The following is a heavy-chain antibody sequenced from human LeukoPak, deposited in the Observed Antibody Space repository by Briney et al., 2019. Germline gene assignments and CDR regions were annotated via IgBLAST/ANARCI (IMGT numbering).Heavy chain of an antibody. D-gene: IGHD2-2*01. Sequence: SVKVSSNASGGTFISYSIIRVRQAPAQHLEWMGGSIPIFATSNYPQQFQRRGTITADQSPRSAYMDLSSLRPEDTAVYYCARLLLFAAFHQYYYGMDVWGKGPTVPVSS. J-gene: IGHJ6*04. CDR1: GGTFISYS. CDR3: ARLLLFAAFHQYYYGMDV. CDR2: SIPIFATS. V-gene: IGHV1-69*01.